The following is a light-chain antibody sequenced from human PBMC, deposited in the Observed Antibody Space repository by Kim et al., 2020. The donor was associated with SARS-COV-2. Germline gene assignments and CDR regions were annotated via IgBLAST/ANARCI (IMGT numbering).Light chain of an antibody. Sequence: QSVLTQPPSVSEAPGQKVTISCSGSSSNIANKYVSWYQQLPGTAPKLLIYDNNKRPSGIPDRFSGSKSDTSATLGITGLQTGDEADYYCGAWDSSLSAVVFGGGTQLTVL. CDR3: GAWDSSLSAVV. V-gene: IGLV1-51*01. J-gene: IGLJ2*01. CDR2: DNN. CDR1: SSNIANKY.